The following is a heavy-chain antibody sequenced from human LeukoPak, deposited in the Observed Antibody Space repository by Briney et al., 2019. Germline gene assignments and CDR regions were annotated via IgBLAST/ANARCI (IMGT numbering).Heavy chain of an antibody. CDR2: ISYDGSNK. CDR1: GFTFSSYA. D-gene: IGHD6-19*01. J-gene: IGHJ4*02. V-gene: IGHV3-30-3*01. Sequence: PGGSLRLSCAASGFTFSSYAMHWVRQAPGKGLEWVAVISYDGSNKYYADSVKGRFTISRDNSKNTLYLQMNSLRAEDTAVYYCARDKIIAVAGGSMDYWGQGTLVTVSS. CDR3: ARDKIIAVAGGSMDY.